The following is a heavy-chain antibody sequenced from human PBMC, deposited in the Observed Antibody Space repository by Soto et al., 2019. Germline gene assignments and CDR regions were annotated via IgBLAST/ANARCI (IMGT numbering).Heavy chain of an antibody. CDR2: IYYSGST. CDR3: ATTDFWRGPEAEGDYYYYGMDV. D-gene: IGHD3-3*01. J-gene: IGHJ6*02. CDR1: GGSISSSSYY. V-gene: IGHV4-39*01. Sequence: QLQLQESGPGLVKPSETLSLTCTVSGGSISSSSYYWGWIRQPPGKGLEWIGSIYYSGSTYYNPSLKSRVTISVDTSKNQFSLKLSSVTAADTAVYYCATTDFWRGPEAEGDYYYYGMDVWGQGTTVTVSS.